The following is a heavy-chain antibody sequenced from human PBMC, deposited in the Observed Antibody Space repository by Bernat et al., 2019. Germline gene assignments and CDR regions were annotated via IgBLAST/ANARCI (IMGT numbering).Heavy chain of an antibody. CDR3: ARDRGITVTTPGAFDI. Sequence: QVQLVQSGAEVKKPGASVKVSCKASGYTFTSYAMHWVRQAPGQRLEWMGWINAGNGNTKYSQKFQGRVTITRDKSASTAYMELSSLRSEDTAVYYCARDRGITVTTPGAFDIWGQGTMVTVSS. CDR2: INAGNGNT. D-gene: IGHD4-17*01. J-gene: IGHJ3*02. V-gene: IGHV1-3*01. CDR1: GYTFTSYA.